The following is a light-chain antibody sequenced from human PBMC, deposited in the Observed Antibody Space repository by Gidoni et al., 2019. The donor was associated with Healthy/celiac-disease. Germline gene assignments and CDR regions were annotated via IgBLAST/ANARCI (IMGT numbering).Light chain of an antibody. CDR2: DAS. V-gene: IGKV1-33*01. J-gene: IGKJ3*01. Sequence: DIQMTQSPSSPSASVGDRVTITCQASQDISNYLNWYQQKPGKAPKLLIYDASNLETGVPSRFSGSGSGTDFTFTISSLQPEDIATYYCQQYDNPIFTFGPGTKVDIK. CDR3: QQYDNPIFT. CDR1: QDISNY.